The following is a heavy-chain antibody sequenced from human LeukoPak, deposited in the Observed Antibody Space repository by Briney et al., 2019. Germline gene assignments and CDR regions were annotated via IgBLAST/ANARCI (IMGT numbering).Heavy chain of an antibody. Sequence: GRSLRLSCAASGFPFSTFGMHWVRQAPGKGLEWVAAIAYDGSVKYYPDSLKGRLTISRDNSKNTLYLQMNSLRTEDTAVYSSAKDRTVVVATSFDYWGLGTLVTVSS. CDR3: AKDRTVVVATSFDY. D-gene: IGHD1-26*01. V-gene: IGHV3-30*18. J-gene: IGHJ4*02. CDR2: IAYDGSVK. CDR1: GFPFSTFG.